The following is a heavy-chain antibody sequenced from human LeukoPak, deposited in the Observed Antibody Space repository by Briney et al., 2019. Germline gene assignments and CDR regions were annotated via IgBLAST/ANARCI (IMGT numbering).Heavy chain of an antibody. Sequence: ASVRVSCKASGHTFTVYYIHWVRQAPGQGLEWMGWITLNSGDTKYAQKFQGRVTMTRDTSTSTVYMELSSLRSEDTAVYYCARETPDSSGLVAYWGQGTLVTVSS. CDR1: GHTFTVYY. V-gene: IGHV1-2*02. D-gene: IGHD3-22*01. CDR2: ITLNSGDT. CDR3: ARETPDSSGLVAY. J-gene: IGHJ4*02.